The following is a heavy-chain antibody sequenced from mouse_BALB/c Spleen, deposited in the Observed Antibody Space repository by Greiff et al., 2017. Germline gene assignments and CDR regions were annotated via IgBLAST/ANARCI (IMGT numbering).Heavy chain of an antibody. V-gene: IGHV7-3*02. D-gene: IGHD1-1*01. CDR1: GFTFTDYY. Sequence: EVKVVESGGGLVQPGGSLRLSCATSGFTFTDYYMSWVRQPPGKALEWLGFIRNKANGYTTEYSASVKGRFSISRDNSQSILYLQMNTLRAEDSATYYCAGGNYAYWGQGTLVTVSA. CDR2: IRNKANGYTT. J-gene: IGHJ3*01. CDR3: AGGNYAY.